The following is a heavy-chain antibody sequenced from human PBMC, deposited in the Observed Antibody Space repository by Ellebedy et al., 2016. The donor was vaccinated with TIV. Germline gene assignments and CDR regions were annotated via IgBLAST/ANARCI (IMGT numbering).Heavy chain of an antibody. J-gene: IGHJ6*01. V-gene: IGHV4-30-4*01. CDR1: GDSVSSGDYH. CDR2: IYNSGKT. Sequence: MPSETLSLTCLVSGDSVSSGDYHWNWIRQPPGQGLEWIGNIYNSGKTYYQPSLTSRLRISVDASKNHVSLNLDSVTSAYTALYFCVRGSSYQTGWYVLDVWGKGTTVAVSS. D-gene: IGHD2-15*01. CDR3: VRGSSYQTGWYVLDV.